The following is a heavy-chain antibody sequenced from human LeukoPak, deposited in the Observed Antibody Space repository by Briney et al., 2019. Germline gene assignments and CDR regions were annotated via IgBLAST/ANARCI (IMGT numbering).Heavy chain of an antibody. J-gene: IGHJ4*02. V-gene: IGHV3-21*01. CDR3: ARTAGSSDY. D-gene: IGHD6-13*01. Sequence: GGSLRLSCAASGFTFSTYSMNWVRQAPGKGLEWVSTISSTSSYIYYADSAKGRFTISRDNAKNSLYLQMNSLRAEDTAVYYCARTAGSSDYWGQGTLVTVSS. CDR1: GFTFSTYS. CDR2: ISSTSSYI.